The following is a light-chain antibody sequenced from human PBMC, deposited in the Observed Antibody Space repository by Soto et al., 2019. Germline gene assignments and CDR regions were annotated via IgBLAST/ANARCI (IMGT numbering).Light chain of an antibody. CDR2: DAS. CDR3: QQRSNWPLFT. Sequence: EIVLTQSPATLSLSPGERATLSCRASQSVSSYFAWYQQKPGQAPRLLIYDASNSATGIPARFSGSGSGTDFTLTISSLEPEDFAVYYCQQRSNWPLFTCGPGTKVDIK. V-gene: IGKV3-11*01. J-gene: IGKJ3*01. CDR1: QSVSSY.